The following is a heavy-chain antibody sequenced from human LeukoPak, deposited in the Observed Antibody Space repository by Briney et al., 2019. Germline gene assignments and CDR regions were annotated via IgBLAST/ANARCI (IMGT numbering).Heavy chain of an antibody. D-gene: IGHD1-26*01. CDR2: LIPTIGSP. V-gene: IGHV1-69*13. Sequence: ASVKVSCKASGGTFSSHAFFWVRQAPGQGLEWMGGLIPTIGSPYYAQKFHGRLTITADESTTTVSMELNSLKSDDTAVYYCAKGVGAMRSLAVFDFDFWGQGTLVAVSS. J-gene: IGHJ4*02. CDR1: GGTFSSHA. CDR3: AKGVGAMRSLAVFDFDF.